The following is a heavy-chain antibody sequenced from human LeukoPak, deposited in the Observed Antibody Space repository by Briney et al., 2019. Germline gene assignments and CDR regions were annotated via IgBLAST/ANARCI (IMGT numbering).Heavy chain of an antibody. V-gene: IGHV3-21*01. Sequence: GGSLRLSCAAFGFTFSSYSMNWVRQAPGKGLEWVSSISSSSSYIYYADSVKGRFTISRDNAKNSLYLQMNSLRAEDTAVYYCARATFPEYYFDYWGQGTLVTVSS. CDR3: ARATFPEYYFDY. CDR1: GFTFSSYS. D-gene: IGHD2/OR15-2a*01. CDR2: ISSSSSYI. J-gene: IGHJ4*02.